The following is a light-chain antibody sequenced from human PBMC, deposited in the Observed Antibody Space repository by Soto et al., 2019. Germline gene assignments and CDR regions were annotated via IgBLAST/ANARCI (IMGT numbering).Light chain of an antibody. CDR1: QSVSSN. J-gene: IGKJ3*01. Sequence: EMVMTQSPATLSVSPGERATLSCRASQSVSSNLAWYQQKPGQAPRLLIYGASTRATGIPARFSGSGSGTEFTLTISSLQSGDFAVYYCQQYNRWPFTFGPGTKVDIK. CDR2: GAS. CDR3: QQYNRWPFT. V-gene: IGKV3-15*01.